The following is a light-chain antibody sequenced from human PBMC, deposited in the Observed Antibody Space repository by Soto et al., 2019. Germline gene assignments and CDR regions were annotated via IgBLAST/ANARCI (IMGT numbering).Light chain of an antibody. Sequence: QSALTQPPSASGFPGQSVTVSCTGTSSDVGYYDYVSWYQQHPGKAPKLVIYEVTKRPSGVPDRVSASKSGNTASLTVSGLRAEDEADYYCSSYAGSNNFVFXSGTKVTVL. J-gene: IGLJ1*01. CDR3: SSYAGSNNFV. CDR1: SSDVGYYDY. CDR2: EVT. V-gene: IGLV2-8*01.